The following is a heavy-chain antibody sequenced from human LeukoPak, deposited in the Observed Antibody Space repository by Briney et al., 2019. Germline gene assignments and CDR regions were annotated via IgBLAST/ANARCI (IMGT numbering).Heavy chain of an antibody. CDR3: AKDVTVVTPRDLFDY. D-gene: IGHD4-23*01. J-gene: IGHJ4*02. CDR2: ISGRGGST. Sequence: GGSLRLSCVASGFTFSTYAMTWVRQAPGKGLEWVAAISGRGGSTYYADSVKGRFTISRDNSKNTVYLQMNSLRAEDTAVYYCAKDVTVVTPRDLFDYWGQGTLVTVSS. V-gene: IGHV3-23*01. CDR1: GFTFSTYA.